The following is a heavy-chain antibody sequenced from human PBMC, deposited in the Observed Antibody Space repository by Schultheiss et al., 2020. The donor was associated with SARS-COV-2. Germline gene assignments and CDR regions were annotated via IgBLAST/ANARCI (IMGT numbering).Heavy chain of an antibody. Sequence: GGSLRLSCAASGFTFSSYAMHWVRQAPGKGLEWVAVISYDGSNKYYADSVKGRFTISRDNFKNTLYLQMNSLRAEDTTVYFCARDSLLLWFGEYRTGMDVWGQGTTVTVSS. CDR1: GFTFSSYA. CDR2: ISYDGSNK. V-gene: IGHV3-30*01. J-gene: IGHJ6*02. D-gene: IGHD3-10*01. CDR3: ARDSLLLWFGEYRTGMDV.